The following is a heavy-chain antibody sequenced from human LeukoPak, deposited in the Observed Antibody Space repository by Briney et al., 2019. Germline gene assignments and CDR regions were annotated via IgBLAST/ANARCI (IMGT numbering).Heavy chain of an antibody. CDR3: AREPGGGNFDY. J-gene: IGHJ4*02. V-gene: IGHV1-69*05. D-gene: IGHD1-1*01. CDR2: IIPIFGTA. Sequence: ASVKVSCKASGGTFSSYAISWVRQAPGQGLEWMGGIIPIFGTASYAQKFQGRVTMTRDTSTSTVYMELSSLRSEDTAVYYCAREPGGGNFDYWGQGTLVTVSS. CDR1: GGTFSSYA.